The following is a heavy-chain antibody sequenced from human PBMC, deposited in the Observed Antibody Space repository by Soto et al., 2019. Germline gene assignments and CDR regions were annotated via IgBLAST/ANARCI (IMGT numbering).Heavy chain of an antibody. CDR3: AHTLVAGLGYYFDY. V-gene: IGHV2-5*02. CDR1: GFSLSTTRVG. J-gene: IGHJ4*02. CDR2: IYWDDDK. Sequence: QITLKESGPTLVKPTQTLTLTCTFSGFSLSTTRVGVGWIRQPPGKALEWLALIYWDDDKRYSPFLKSRLNSARDTSKNQVVLTMTHMDPMDTATYFCAHTLVAGLGYYFDYWGQGTLVTVSS. D-gene: IGHD6-19*01.